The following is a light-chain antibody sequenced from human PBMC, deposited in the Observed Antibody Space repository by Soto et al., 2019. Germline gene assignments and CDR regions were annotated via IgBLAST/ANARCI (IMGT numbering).Light chain of an antibody. CDR2: EVS. V-gene: IGLV2-23*02. J-gene: IGLJ1*01. CDR1: SSDIGTYDL. Sequence: QSVLTQPASVSGSPGQSITIPCTGTSSDIGTYDLVSWYQQHPGKAPKLMIYEVSKRPLGVSNRFSGSKSGYTASLTISGLQAEDEGDYYCCSYADTSTLFVFGSGTKVTVL. CDR3: CSYADTSTLFV.